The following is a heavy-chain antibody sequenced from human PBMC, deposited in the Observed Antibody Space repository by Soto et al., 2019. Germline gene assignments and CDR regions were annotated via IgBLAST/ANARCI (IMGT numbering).Heavy chain of an antibody. CDR1: GFTFSDYA. CDR2: IWFDGSKK. Sequence: QVQLVESGGGVVQPGRSLRLSCAASGFTFSDYAMHWVRQAPGKGLEWVAVIWFDGSKKYFADSVKGRFTVSRDNSKNTLYLQMNSLRADDTAVYYCARPGYSSSWDTPVYNCYYMDVWGKGTTVTVSS. D-gene: IGHD6-13*01. CDR3: ARPGYSSSWDTPVYNCYYMDV. J-gene: IGHJ6*03. V-gene: IGHV3-33*01.